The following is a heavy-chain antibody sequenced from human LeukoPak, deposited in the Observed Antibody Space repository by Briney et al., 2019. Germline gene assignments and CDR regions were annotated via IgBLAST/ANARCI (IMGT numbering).Heavy chain of an antibody. CDR3: AKSSHLGVTVTADY. CDR2: IWYDGSNK. Sequence: PGRSLRLSCAASGFTFSSYGMHWVRQAPGKGLERVAVIWYDGSNKYYADSVKGRFTISRDNSKNTLYLQMNSLRAEDTAVYYCAKSSHLGVTVTADYWGQGTLVTVSS. CDR1: GFTFSSYG. V-gene: IGHV3-33*06. D-gene: IGHD4-17*01. J-gene: IGHJ4*02.